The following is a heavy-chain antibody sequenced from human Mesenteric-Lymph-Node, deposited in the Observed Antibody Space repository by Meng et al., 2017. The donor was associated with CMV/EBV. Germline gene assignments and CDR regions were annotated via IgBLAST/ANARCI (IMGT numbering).Heavy chain of an antibody. V-gene: IGHV3-23*01. Sequence: GESLKISCAASRFTFSSYAMNWVRQAPGKGLEWVSLISGSGVSRDYADSVKGRFTVSRDNAKNTLYLQMDGLRAEDTAIYYCAKATNDYGYSSGFFEYWGQGTLVTVSS. CDR3: AKATNDYGYSSGFFEY. D-gene: IGHD6-19*01. CDR1: RFTFSSYA. J-gene: IGHJ4*02. CDR2: ISGSGVSR.